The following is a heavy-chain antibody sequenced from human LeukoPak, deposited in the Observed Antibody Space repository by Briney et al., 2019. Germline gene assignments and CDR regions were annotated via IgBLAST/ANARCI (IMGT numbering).Heavy chain of an antibody. CDR3: ARETPSGAGDY. D-gene: IGHD2-15*01. CDR2: IYYSGST. Sequence: SETLSLTCTVSGGSISSSSYYWGWIRQPPGKGLEWIGSIYYSGSTYYNPSLKSRVTISVDTSKNQFSLKLSSVTAADTAVYYCARETPSGAGDYWGQGTLVTVSS. CDR1: GGSISSSSYY. J-gene: IGHJ4*02. V-gene: IGHV4-39*07.